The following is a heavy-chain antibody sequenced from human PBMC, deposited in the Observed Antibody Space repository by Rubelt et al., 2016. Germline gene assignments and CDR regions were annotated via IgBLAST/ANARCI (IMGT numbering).Heavy chain of an antibody. J-gene: IGHJ4*02. V-gene: IGHV1-2*06. D-gene: IGHD6-13*01. CDR3: ARDSSIAAAGSPDY. CDR2: GNPNSGGT. Sequence: RGNPNSGGTNYAQKFQGRVTMTRDTSISTAYMELSRLRSDDTAVYYCARDSSIAAAGSPDYWGQGTLVTVSS.